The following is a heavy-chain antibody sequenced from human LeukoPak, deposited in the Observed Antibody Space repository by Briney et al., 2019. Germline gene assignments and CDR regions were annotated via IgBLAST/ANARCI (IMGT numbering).Heavy chain of an antibody. CDR2: IYTSGST. CDR1: GGSISSYY. Sequence: PSETLSLTCTVSGGSISSYYWSWIRQPAGKGLEWIGRIYTSGSTNYNPSLKSRVTISVDTSKNQFSLKLSSVTAADTAVYYCARDWCTNGVCLDAFDIWGQGTMVTVSS. CDR3: ARDWCTNGVCLDAFDI. J-gene: IGHJ3*02. D-gene: IGHD2-8*01. V-gene: IGHV4-4*07.